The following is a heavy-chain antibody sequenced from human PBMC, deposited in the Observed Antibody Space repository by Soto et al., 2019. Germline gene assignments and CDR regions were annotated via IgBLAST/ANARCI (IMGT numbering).Heavy chain of an antibody. Sequence: QVQLQESGPGLVKPSQTLSLTCTVSGGSISSGGYYWSWIRQHPGKGLEWIGYIYYSGSTYYNPALESRXXIXVXXSKNQFSLKLSSVTAADTAVYYCARGTGDYYGMDVWGQGTTVTVSS. D-gene: IGHD3-10*01. J-gene: IGHJ6*02. CDR2: IYYSGST. V-gene: IGHV4-31*03. CDR1: GGSISSGGYY. CDR3: ARGTGDYYGMDV.